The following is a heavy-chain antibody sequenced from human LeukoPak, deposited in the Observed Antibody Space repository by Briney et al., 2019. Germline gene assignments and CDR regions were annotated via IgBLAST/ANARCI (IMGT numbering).Heavy chain of an antibody. D-gene: IGHD3-9*01. CDR3: ARLGELTGYSL. V-gene: IGHV4-34*01. Sequence: SETLSLTCAVYGGSFSGYYWSWIRQPPGKGLEWIREINHSGSTNYNPSLKSRVTISVDTSKNQFSLKLSSVTAADTAVYYCARLGELTGYSLWGQGTLVTVSS. CDR2: INHSGST. CDR1: GGSFSGYY. J-gene: IGHJ4*02.